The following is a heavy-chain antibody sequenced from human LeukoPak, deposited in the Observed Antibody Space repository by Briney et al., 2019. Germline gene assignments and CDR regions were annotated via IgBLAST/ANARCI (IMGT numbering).Heavy chain of an antibody. CDR3: ARAGPRKQWLVRFDY. J-gene: IGHJ4*02. Sequence: ASVKVSCKASGGTFSSYAISWVRQAPGQGLEWMGRIIPILGIANYAQKFQGRVTITADKSTSTAYMELSSLRSEDTAVYYCARAGPRKQWLVRFDYWGQGTLVTVSS. CDR1: GGTFSSYA. D-gene: IGHD6-19*01. CDR2: IIPILGIA. V-gene: IGHV1-69*04.